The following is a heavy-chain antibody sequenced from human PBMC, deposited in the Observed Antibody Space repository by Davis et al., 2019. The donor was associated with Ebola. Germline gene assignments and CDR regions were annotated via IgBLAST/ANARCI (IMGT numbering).Heavy chain of an antibody. Sequence: ASVKVSCKASGGTFSSYAISWVRQAPGQGLEWMGIINPSGGSTSYAQKFQGRVTMTRDTSTSTVYMELSSLRSEDTAVYYCARDPNKDYWGQGTLVTVSS. J-gene: IGHJ4*02. V-gene: IGHV1-46*01. CDR1: GGTFSSYA. CDR3: ARDPNKDY. D-gene: IGHD2-8*01. CDR2: INPSGGST.